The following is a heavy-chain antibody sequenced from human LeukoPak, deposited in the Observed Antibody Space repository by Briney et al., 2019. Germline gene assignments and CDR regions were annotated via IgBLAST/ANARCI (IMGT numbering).Heavy chain of an antibody. Sequence: GGSLRLSCAASGFTFSNYGMNWVRQAPGKGLEWVSGVTGGGGSTFYADSVKGRFTISRDNSKNTLYVQMNSLRAEDTAVYYCAATTSEVGRDNVFDYWGQGTLVTVSS. V-gene: IGHV3-23*01. CDR2: VTGGGGST. CDR1: GFTFSNYG. CDR3: AATTSEVGRDNVFDY. D-gene: IGHD3-16*01. J-gene: IGHJ4*02.